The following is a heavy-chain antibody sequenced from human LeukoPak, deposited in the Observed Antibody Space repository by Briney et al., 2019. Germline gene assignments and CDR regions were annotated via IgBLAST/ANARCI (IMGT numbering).Heavy chain of an antibody. J-gene: IGHJ4*02. CDR2: INGSGDRT. V-gene: IGHV3-23*01. CDR3: AKPARTDYADY. CDR1: GFTFSSYA. Sequence: SGGSLRLSCVASGFTFSSYAMNWVRQAPGKGLEWVSSINGSGDRTYYADSVKGRFTISRDNSKNTLYLRMNSLRAEDTAVYYCAKPARTDYADYWGQGTLVTVSS.